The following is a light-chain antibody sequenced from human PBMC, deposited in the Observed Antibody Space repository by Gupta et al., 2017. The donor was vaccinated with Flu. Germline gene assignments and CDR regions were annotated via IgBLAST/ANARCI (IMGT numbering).Light chain of an antibody. J-gene: IGKJ1*01. CDR2: QGS. V-gene: IGKV2-30*01. CDR3: MQGERWPWA. CDR1: QSRVYSDGNNY. Sequence: VSRGEPASIACRSSQSRVYSDGNNYLDWFQQRPGQSPRRLIYQGSNREAGVPDRFSGSGSGTDFTLKISRVEAEDVGVYYCMQGERWPWAFGQGTKVEIK.